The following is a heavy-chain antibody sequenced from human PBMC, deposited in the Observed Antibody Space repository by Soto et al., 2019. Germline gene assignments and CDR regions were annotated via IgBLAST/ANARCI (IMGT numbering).Heavy chain of an antibody. CDR2: IYHSGSS. Sequence: SETLSLTCSFSDSSISSGYYWGWVRQPPGKGLEWIGSIYHSGSSYYNPSLKSRVTISIDTSKNQFSLKLSSVTAADTAVYYCARLLPGTTDYWGQGTLVTVSS. CDR1: DSSISSGYY. D-gene: IGHD1-7*01. V-gene: IGHV4-38-2*01. CDR3: ARLLPGTTDY. J-gene: IGHJ4*02.